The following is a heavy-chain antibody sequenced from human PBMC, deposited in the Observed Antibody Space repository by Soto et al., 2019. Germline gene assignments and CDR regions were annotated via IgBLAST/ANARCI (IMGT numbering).Heavy chain of an antibody. J-gene: IGHJ3*02. V-gene: IGHV4-31*03. D-gene: IGHD2-8*01. Sequence: QVQLQESGPGLVKPSQTLSLTCTVSGGSISSGGDYWSWIRLHPGKGLEWIGYIYYSGNTYYNPSLKSRVTISVDTSTNQFSLRLSSVTAADTAVYYCARSHCTNGVCFRSNDAFDIWGQGTMVTVSS. CDR2: IYYSGNT. CDR1: GGSISSGGDY. CDR3: ARSHCTNGVCFRSNDAFDI.